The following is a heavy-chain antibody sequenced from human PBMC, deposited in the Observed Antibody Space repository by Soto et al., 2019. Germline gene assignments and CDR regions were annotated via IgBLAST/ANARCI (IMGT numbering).Heavy chain of an antibody. V-gene: IGHV4-34*01. D-gene: IGHD4-4*01. J-gene: IGHJ4*02. CDR2: INHSGST. CDR1: GGSFSGYY. CDR3: ATSFGGDYSNYVDY. Sequence: QVQLQQWGAGLLKPSETLSLTCAVYGGSFSGYYWSWIRQPPGKGLEWIGEINHSGSTNYNPSLTSRGTISVDTSKSQFSLKLSSVTAADTAVYYCATSFGGDYSNYVDYWGQGTLVTVSS.